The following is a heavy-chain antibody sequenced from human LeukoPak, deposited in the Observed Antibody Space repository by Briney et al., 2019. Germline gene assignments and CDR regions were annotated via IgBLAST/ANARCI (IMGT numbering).Heavy chain of an antibody. J-gene: IGHJ4*02. CDR1: GGSISSSCYY. CDR2: IYYSGST. CDR3: AREGYRSSWYPPFDY. V-gene: IGHV4-39*02. Sequence: SETLSLTCTVSGGSISSSCYYRGWIRQPPGKGLEWIGSIYYSGSTYYNPSLKSRVTISVDTSKNQFSLKLSSVTAADTAVYYCAREGYRSSWYPPFDYWGQGTLVTVSS. D-gene: IGHD6-13*01.